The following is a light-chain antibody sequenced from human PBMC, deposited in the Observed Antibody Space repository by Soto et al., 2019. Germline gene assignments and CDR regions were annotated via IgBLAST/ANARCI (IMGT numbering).Light chain of an antibody. V-gene: IGKV1-27*01. J-gene: IGKJ3*01. Sequence: DIQMTQSPSSLSASVGDRVTITCRASQGISNYLAWYQQKPGKVPKLLFYAASTLQSGVPSRFSGSGSGTEFTLTISSLQPEDVATYYWQKYNSAPCTFGPGTKVDSK. CDR3: QKYNSAPCT. CDR1: QGISNY. CDR2: AAS.